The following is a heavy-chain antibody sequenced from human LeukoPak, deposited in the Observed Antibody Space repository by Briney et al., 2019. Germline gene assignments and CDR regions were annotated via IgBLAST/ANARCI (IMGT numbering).Heavy chain of an antibody. CDR3: ATDLHSLYYFDY. D-gene: IGHD1-26*01. Sequence: ASVKVSCKVSGYTLTELSMHWVRQAPGKGLEWMGGFDSEDGETIYAQKFQGRVTMTEDTSTDTAYMELSSLRSEDTAVYYCATDLHSLYYFDYWDQGTLVTVSS. CDR1: GYTLTELS. J-gene: IGHJ4*02. V-gene: IGHV1-24*01. CDR2: FDSEDGET.